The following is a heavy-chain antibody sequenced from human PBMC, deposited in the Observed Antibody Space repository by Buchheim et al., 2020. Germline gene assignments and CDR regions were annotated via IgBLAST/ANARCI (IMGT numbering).Heavy chain of an antibody. V-gene: IGHV4-30-4*01. Sequence: QVQLQESGPGLVKPSQTLSLTCTVSGGSISSGDYYWSWIRQPPGKSLEWIGYIYYSGSTYYNPSLKSRVTISVDTSKNQFSLKLSSVTAADTAVYYCARCRIVVVPAATVRYYYYGMDVWGQGTT. D-gene: IGHD2-2*01. J-gene: IGHJ6*02. CDR2: IYYSGST. CDR1: GGSISSGDYY. CDR3: ARCRIVVVPAATVRYYYYGMDV.